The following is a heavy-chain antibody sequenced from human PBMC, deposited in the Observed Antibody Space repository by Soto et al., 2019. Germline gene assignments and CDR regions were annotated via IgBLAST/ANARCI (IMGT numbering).Heavy chain of an antibody. CDR1: GFTFSSYA. CDR2: ISGSGGST. CDR3: AKDTTYIVATIRT. Sequence: EVQLLESGGGLVQPGGSLRLSCAASGFTFSSYAMSWVRQAPGKGLEWVSAISGSGGSTYYADSVKGRFTISRDNPKNTLYLQMNSLRAEDTAVYYCAKDTTYIVATIRTWGQGTLVTVSS. D-gene: IGHD5-12*01. V-gene: IGHV3-23*01. J-gene: IGHJ5*02.